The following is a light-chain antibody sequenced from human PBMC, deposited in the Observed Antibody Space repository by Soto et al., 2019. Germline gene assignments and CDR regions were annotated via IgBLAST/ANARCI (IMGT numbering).Light chain of an antibody. CDR1: QSVSSY. CDR2: DAS. V-gene: IGKV3-11*01. J-gene: IGKJ2*01. Sequence: EIVLTQSPATLSLSPGERATLSCRASQSVSSYLAWYQQKPGQAPRLLIYDASNRATGIPARFSGSGSGTDFPLTISSLEPEDFAVYYCQQRRNWPPHTFGQGTKLEIK. CDR3: QQRRNWPPHT.